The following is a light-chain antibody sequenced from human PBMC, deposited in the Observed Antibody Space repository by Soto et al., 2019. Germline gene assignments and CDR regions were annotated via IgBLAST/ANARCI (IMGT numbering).Light chain of an antibody. Sequence: IVLTQSPGTLYLSPWERDTESCRAIQSVSSSYLAWYQQKPGQAPRLLIYDASNRATGIPARFSGSGSGTDFTLTISSLEPEDFAVYYCQQRSNWPPTTFGQGTGLEI. CDR2: DAS. CDR3: QQRSNWPPTT. CDR1: QSVSSSY. V-gene: IGKV3D-20*02. J-gene: IGKJ5*01.